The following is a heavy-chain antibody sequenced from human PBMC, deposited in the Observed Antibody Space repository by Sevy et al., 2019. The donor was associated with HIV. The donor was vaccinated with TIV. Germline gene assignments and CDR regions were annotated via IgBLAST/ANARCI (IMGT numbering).Heavy chain of an antibody. CDR2: ISSSSSYI. CDR1: GFTFSSYS. J-gene: IGHJ4*02. V-gene: IGHV3-21*01. Sequence: GGSLRLSCAASGFTFSSYSMNWVRQAPGKGLEWVSSISSSSSYIYYADSVKGRFTISRDNAKNSLYLQMNSLRAEDTAVYYCARVNDYGGNPDYWGQGTLVTVSS. D-gene: IGHD4-17*01. CDR3: ARVNDYGGNPDY.